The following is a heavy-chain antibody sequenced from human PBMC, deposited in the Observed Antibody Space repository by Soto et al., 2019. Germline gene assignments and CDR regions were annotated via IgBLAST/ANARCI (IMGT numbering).Heavy chain of an antibody. J-gene: IGHJ6*02. CDR3: ARDRIPTGMDV. Sequence: EVQLVESGGGLVQPRGSLRLSCAASGFTVSSNYMSWVRQAPGKGLEWVSVIYSGGSTYYADSVKGRFTISRDNSKNTLYLQMNSLRAEDTAVYYCARDRIPTGMDVWGQGTTVTVSS. V-gene: IGHV3-66*01. CDR2: IYSGGST. CDR1: GFTVSSNY.